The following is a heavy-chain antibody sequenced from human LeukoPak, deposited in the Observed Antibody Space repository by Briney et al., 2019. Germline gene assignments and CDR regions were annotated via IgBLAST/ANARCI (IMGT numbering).Heavy chain of an antibody. CDR2: IYYSGST. V-gene: IGHV4-39*01. Sequence: PSETLSLTCTVSGGSISSSSYYWGWIRQPPGKGLEWIGSIYYSGSTYYNPSLKSRVTISVDTSKNQFSLKLSSVTAADTAVYYCARQYYDIPFDYWGQGTLVTVSS. CDR3: ARQYYDIPFDY. D-gene: IGHD3-9*01. CDR1: GGSISSSSYY. J-gene: IGHJ4*02.